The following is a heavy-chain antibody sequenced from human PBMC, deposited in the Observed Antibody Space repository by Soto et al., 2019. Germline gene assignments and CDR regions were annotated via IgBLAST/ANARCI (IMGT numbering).Heavy chain of an antibody. CDR1: GGSFSGYY. CDR2: INHSGST. J-gene: IGHJ5*02. CDR3: ARHKPVVVPAAMKNWFDP. V-gene: IGHV4-34*01. Sequence: SETLSLTCAVYGGSFSGYYWSWIRQPPGKGLEWIGEINHSGSTNYNPSLKSRVTISVDTSKNQFSLKLSSVTAADTAVYYCARHKPVVVPAAMKNWFDPWGQGTLVTVSS. D-gene: IGHD2-2*01.